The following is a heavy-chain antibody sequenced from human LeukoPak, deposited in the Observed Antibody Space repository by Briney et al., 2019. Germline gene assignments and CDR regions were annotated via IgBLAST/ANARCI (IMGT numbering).Heavy chain of an antibody. J-gene: IGHJ6*03. CDR3: ARVGPSQLPFRNYYYYYMDV. CDR1: GGSISSYY. Sequence: SETLSLTCTVSGGSISSYYWSWIRQPPGKGLEWIGYIYYSGSTNYNPSLKSRVTISVDTSKNQFSLKLSSVTAADTAVYYCARVGPSQLPFRNYYYYYMDVWGKGTTVTISS. V-gene: IGHV4-59*01. D-gene: IGHD2-2*01. CDR2: IYYSGST.